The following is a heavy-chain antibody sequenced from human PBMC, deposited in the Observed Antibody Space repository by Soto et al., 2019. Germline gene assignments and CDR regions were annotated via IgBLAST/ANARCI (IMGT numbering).Heavy chain of an antibody. CDR3: AGGAGWLFDS. CDR1: GFTLSSYY. V-gene: IGHV3-7*03. J-gene: IGHJ4*02. D-gene: IGHD6-19*01. CDR2: IKQDGSEK. Sequence: GGSLRLSCAASGFTLSSYYMTWVRQAPGKGLEWVANIKQDGSEKFYVDSVKGRFSISRDNAKNSLYLQMNSLRAEGTAMYYCAGGAGWLFDSWGQGTPVTVSS.